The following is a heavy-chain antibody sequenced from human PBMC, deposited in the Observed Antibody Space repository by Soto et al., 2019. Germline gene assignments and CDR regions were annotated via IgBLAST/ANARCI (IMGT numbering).Heavy chain of an antibody. V-gene: IGHV1-46*03. CDR1: GYTFTSYY. CDR3: ARSGITMVRGRKNWFDP. D-gene: IGHD3-10*01. CDR2: INPSGGST. Sequence: ASVKVSCEASGYTFTSYYMHWVRQAPGQGLEWMGIINPSGGSTSYAQKFQGRVTMARDTSTSTVYMELSSLRSEDTAVYYCARSGITMVRGRKNWFDPWGQGTLVTVSS. J-gene: IGHJ5*02.